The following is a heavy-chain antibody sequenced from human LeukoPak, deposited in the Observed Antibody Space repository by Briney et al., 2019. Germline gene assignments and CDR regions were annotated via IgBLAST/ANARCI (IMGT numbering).Heavy chain of an antibody. D-gene: IGHD2-2*01. J-gene: IGHJ6*03. CDR3: ARDVRVVVPAAIGYYYYYYMDV. Sequence: SVKVSCKASGGTFSSYAISWVRQAPGQGLEWMEGIIPIFGTANYAQKFQGRVTITADESTSTAYMELSSLRSEDTAVYYCARDVRVVVPAAIGYYYYYYMDVWGKGTTVTVSS. CDR2: IIPIFGTA. CDR1: GGTFSSYA. V-gene: IGHV1-69*13.